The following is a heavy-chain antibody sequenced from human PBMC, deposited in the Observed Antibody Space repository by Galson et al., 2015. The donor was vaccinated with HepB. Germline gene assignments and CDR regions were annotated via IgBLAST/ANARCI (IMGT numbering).Heavy chain of an antibody. J-gene: IGHJ4*02. D-gene: IGHD1-1*01. Sequence: SLRLSCAASGFTFSTYAMSWVRQAPGKGLEWVSSISDSGRYTYYADSVKGRFTISRDNSKNTLYLQMNSLRAEDTAVYYCASPRATGTTPFDYWGQGTLVTVSS. V-gene: IGHV3-23*01. CDR2: ISDSGRYT. CDR1: GFTFSTYA. CDR3: ASPRATGTTPFDY.